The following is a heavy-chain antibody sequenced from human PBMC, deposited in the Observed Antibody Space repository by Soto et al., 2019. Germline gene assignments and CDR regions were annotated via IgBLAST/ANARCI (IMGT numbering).Heavy chain of an antibody. CDR3: AKDPTSYDILTGHYYYYGMDV. V-gene: IGHV3-23*01. Sequence: TGGSLRLSCAASGFTFSSYAMSWVRQAPGKGLEWVSAISGSGGSTYYADSVKGRFTISRDNSKNTLYLQMNSLRAEDTAVYYCAKDPTSYDILTGHYYYYGMDVWGQGTTVTVSS. CDR2: ISGSGGST. J-gene: IGHJ6*02. D-gene: IGHD3-9*01. CDR1: GFTFSSYA.